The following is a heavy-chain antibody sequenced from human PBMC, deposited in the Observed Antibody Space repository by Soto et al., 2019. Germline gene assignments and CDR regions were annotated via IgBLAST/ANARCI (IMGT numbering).Heavy chain of an antibody. CDR2: IWYDGSNK. Sequence: GGSLRLSCAASGFTFSSYGMHWVRQAPGKGLEWVAVIWYDGSNKYYADSVKGRFTISRDNSKNTLYLQMNSLRAEDTAVYYCARDGFSTVTTTSQLDYWGRGTLVTVSS. J-gene: IGHJ4*02. CDR3: ARDGFSTVTTTSQLDY. D-gene: IGHD4-17*01. CDR1: GFTFSSYG. V-gene: IGHV3-33*01.